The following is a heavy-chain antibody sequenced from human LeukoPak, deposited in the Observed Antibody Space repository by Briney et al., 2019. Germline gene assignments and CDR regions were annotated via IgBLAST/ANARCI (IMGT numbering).Heavy chain of an antibody. J-gene: IGHJ4*02. CDR2: ISGSSSTI. D-gene: IGHD5-12*01. Sequence: GGSLRLPCAASGFTFSSYSMNWVRQAPGKGLEWVSYISGSSSTIYYADSVKGRFTISRDNAKNSLYLQMNSLRAEDTAVYYCARVGGYDFLDYWGQGTLVTASS. CDR1: GFTFSSYS. CDR3: ARVGGYDFLDY. V-gene: IGHV3-48*01.